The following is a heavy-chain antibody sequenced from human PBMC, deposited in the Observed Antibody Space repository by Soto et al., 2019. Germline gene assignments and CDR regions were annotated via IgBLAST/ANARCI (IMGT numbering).Heavy chain of an antibody. CDR2: INPHTGNT. CDR1: GYPLTDFY. CDR3: AREGGAAPGARREWYLDH. J-gene: IGHJ2*01. Sequence: QVQLVKSGAEVKKPGASVTVSCKTSGYPLTDFYIHWVRQAPGQGLEWMAWINPHTGNTNTALRLQGRVTMTREPSFNTAFMEVTRLSSDDTAVDYCAREGGAAPGARREWYLDHWRRGPLVSVSS. V-gene: IGHV1-2*02. D-gene: IGHD6-25*01.